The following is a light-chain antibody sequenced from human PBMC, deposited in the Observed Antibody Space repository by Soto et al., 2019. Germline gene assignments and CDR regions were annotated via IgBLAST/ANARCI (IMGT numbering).Light chain of an antibody. Sequence: QSVLTQPPSASGTPGQRVTISCSGSSSNIGSYAVNWYQQLPGTAPKLLLYSNNQRPSGVPDRFSDSKSGTSASLAISGPQSEDEADYYCAAWDGSLNGDVFGTGTKLTVL. V-gene: IGLV1-44*01. CDR1: SSNIGSYA. CDR3: AAWDGSLNGDV. CDR2: SNN. J-gene: IGLJ1*01.